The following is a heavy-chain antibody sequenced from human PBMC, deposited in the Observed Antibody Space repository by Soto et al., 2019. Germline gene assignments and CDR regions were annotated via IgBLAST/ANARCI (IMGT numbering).Heavy chain of an antibody. CDR2: IFPIFGPA. CDR1: RGTYSSSA. V-gene: IGHV1-69*13. J-gene: IGHJ6*02. D-gene: IGHD3-9*01. Sequence: SVKVSFKASRGTYSSSAMSWVRQAPAQGLEGMGGIFPIFGPANSAQKLQGRVTITADESTSTAYMELSSLRSEDTAVYYCAGRRPNRERDYDILTGYPYYYGMDVWGQGTTVTVSS. CDR3: AGRRPNRERDYDILTGYPYYYGMDV.